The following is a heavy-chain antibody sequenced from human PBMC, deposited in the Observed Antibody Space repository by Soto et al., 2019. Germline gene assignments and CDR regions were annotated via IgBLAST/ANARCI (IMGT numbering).Heavy chain of an antibody. V-gene: IGHV3-23*01. CDR2: FSGGRDTT. CDR3: AKATSATCTGSICYSFDY. CDR1: GFTFSSYA. Sequence: VHLLESGGGLVQPGGSLRLSCVASGFTFSSYAMSWVRQAPGQRLEWVATFSGGRDTTWHADPVKGRFTVSRDSSKNMRSLQMNSLRPEDTALFYCAKATSATCTGSICYSFDYWGQGTLVTVSS. D-gene: IGHD2-21*01. J-gene: IGHJ4*02.